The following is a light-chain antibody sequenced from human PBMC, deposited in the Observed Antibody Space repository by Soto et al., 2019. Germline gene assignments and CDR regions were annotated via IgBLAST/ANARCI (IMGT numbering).Light chain of an antibody. CDR2: DAS. Sequence: DIQMTQSPSSLSASVGDRVTITCQASREISNYVNWYQQKQGKAPNLLVYDASNLQPGVPSRFSGSGSGTVFTFTISSLQPEDTATYFCQQFFDLPYTFGQGTKVEIK. CDR1: REISNY. CDR3: QQFFDLPYT. J-gene: IGKJ2*01. V-gene: IGKV1-33*01.